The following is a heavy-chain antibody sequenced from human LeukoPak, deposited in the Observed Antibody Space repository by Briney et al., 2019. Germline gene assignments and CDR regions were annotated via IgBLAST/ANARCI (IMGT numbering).Heavy chain of an antibody. J-gene: IGHJ4*02. CDR2: IYYSGST. CDR1: GGSISSSSYY. CDR3: ARVELGTFDY. Sequence: PSETLSLTYTVSGGSISSSSYYWGWIRQPPGRGLEWIGSIYYSGSTYYNPPLKSRVTISVDTSKNQFSLKLSSVTAADTAVYYCARVELGTFDYWGQGTLVTVSS. D-gene: IGHD7-27*01. V-gene: IGHV4-39*07.